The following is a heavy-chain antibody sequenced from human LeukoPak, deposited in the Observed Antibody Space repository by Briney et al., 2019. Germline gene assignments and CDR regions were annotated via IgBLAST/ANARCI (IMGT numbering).Heavy chain of an antibody. Sequence: PSETLSLTCTVSGGSISSGSYYWSWIRQPAGKGLEWIGRIYTSGSTNYNPSLKSRVTISVDTSKNQFSLKLSSVTAADTAVYYCAREEGYDSSGYYPSYFDYWGQGTLVTVSS. CDR1: GGSISSGSYY. J-gene: IGHJ4*02. CDR2: IYTSGST. CDR3: AREEGYDSSGYYPSYFDY. V-gene: IGHV4-61*02. D-gene: IGHD3-22*01.